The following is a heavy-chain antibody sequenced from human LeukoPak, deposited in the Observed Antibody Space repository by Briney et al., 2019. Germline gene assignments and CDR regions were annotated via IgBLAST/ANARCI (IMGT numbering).Heavy chain of an antibody. J-gene: IGHJ4*02. CDR3: ATRAPDDNIVVVPAAIYYFDY. V-gene: IGHV1-24*01. CDR2: FDPEDGET. Sequence: ASVKVSCKVSGYTLTELSMHWVRPTPGGGLERMGGFDPEDGETIYAQKFQGRVTMTEDTSTDTAYMELSSLRSEDTAVYYCATRAPDDNIVVVPAAIYYFDYWGQGTLVTVSS. D-gene: IGHD2-2*02. CDR1: GYTLTELS.